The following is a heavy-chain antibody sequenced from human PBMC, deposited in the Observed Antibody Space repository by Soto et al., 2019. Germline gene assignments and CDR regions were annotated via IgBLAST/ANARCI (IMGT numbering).Heavy chain of an antibody. D-gene: IGHD3-10*01. V-gene: IGHV4-4*02. CDR1: GGSISSSNW. Sequence: QVQLQESGPGLVKPSGTLSLTYAVSGGSISSSNWWSWVRQPPGKGLEWIGKIYHSGSTNYNPSLKSRVTISVDKSKNQFSLKLSSVTAADTAVYYCARVYMVRGTIIRYFDYWGQGTLVTVSS. CDR2: IYHSGST. CDR3: ARVYMVRGTIIRYFDY. J-gene: IGHJ4*02.